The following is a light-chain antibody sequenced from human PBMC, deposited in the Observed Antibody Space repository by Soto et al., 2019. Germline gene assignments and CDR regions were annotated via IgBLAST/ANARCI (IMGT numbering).Light chain of an antibody. CDR2: DAA. CDR3: QQRSNWPATT. J-gene: IGKJ5*01. CDR1: QSVSSY. Sequence: IVLTQSPATLSLSPGERATLSCRASQSVSSYLAWYQQKSGQAPRLLIYDAANRATGIPARFRGSVSGTDFTHTSIILLPEDFAVYYCQQRSNWPATTVSQERRLDI. V-gene: IGKV3-11*01.